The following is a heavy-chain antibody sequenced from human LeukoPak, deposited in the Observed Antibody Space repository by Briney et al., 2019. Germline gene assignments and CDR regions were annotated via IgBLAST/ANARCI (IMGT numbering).Heavy chain of an antibody. CDR1: RYSFTSYW. CDR3: ARLNTHYDILTGYYTAGLSFDY. Sequence: GESLKISCKGSRYSFTSYWIGWVRQMPGKGLEWMGIIYPGDSDTRYSPSFQGQVTISADKSISTAYLQWSSLKASDTAMYYCARLNTHYDILTGYYTAGLSFDYWGQGTLATVSS. V-gene: IGHV5-51*01. J-gene: IGHJ4*02. D-gene: IGHD3-9*01. CDR2: IYPGDSDT.